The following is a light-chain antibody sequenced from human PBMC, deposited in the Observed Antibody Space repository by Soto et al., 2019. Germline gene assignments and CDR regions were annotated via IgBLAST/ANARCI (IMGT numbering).Light chain of an antibody. CDR1: SSDVGGYNY. CDR2: DVN. V-gene: IGLV2-14*03. J-gene: IGLJ1*01. CDR3: SSYTSSSAYV. Sequence: QSVLTQPASVSGSPGQSIPISCTGTSSDVGGYNYVSWYQQHPGKAPKVMIFDVNNRPSGVSNRFSGSKSGNTASLTISGLQTEDEADYYCSSYTSSSAYVFGTGTKVTVL.